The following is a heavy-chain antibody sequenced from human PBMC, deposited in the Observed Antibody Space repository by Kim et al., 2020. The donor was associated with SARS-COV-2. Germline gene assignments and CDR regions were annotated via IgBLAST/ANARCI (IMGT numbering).Heavy chain of an antibody. Sequence: SVKVSCKASGGTFSSYAISWVRQAPGQGLEWMGRIIPILGIANYAQKFQGRVTITADKSTSTAYMELSSLRSEDTAVYYCAREPSPQSDVDIVAPDYWG. CDR3: AREPSPQSDVDIVAPDY. CDR1: GGTFSSYA. D-gene: IGHD5-12*01. CDR2: IIPILGIA. J-gene: IGHJ4*01. V-gene: IGHV1-69*04.